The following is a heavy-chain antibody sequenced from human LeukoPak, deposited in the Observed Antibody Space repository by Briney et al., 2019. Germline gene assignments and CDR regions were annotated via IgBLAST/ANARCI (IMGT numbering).Heavy chain of an antibody. J-gene: IGHJ5*02. CDR1: GYIFTDYY. V-gene: IGHV1/OR15-1*03. D-gene: IGHD4-17*01. CDR2: INPNSGGT. CDR3: ATDLRHPIDWFDP. Sequence: ASVKVSCKASGYIFTDYYMHWVRQAPGQELGWMGRINPNSGGTNYAQKFQGRVTMTEDTSTDTAYMELSSLRSEDTAVYYCATDLRHPIDWFDPWGQGTLVTVSS.